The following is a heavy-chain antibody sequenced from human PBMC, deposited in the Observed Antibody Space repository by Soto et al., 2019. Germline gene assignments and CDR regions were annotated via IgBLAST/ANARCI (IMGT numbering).Heavy chain of an antibody. V-gene: IGHV4-34*01. D-gene: IGHD3-10*01. Sequence: SETLSLTCAVYGGSFSGYSWTWIRQPPGTGLEWIGEINHTGSTNYNPSLKSRVTISVDTSKNQFSLKLSSVTAADTAVYYCARHNYYGSGSYVFPPDAFDIWGQGTMVTVSS. J-gene: IGHJ3*02. CDR1: GGSFSGYS. CDR2: INHTGST. CDR3: ARHNYYGSGSYVFPPDAFDI.